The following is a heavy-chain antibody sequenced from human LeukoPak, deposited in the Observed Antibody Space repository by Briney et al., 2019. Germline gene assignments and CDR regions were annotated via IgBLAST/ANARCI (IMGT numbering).Heavy chain of an antibody. V-gene: IGHV4-38-2*01. D-gene: IGHD6-19*01. CDR3: ARMSYSSGWYRWFDP. Sequence: PSETLSLTCAVSGYSISSGYYWGWIRQPLGKGLEWIGSIYHSGSTYYNPSLKSRVTISVDTSKNQFSLKLSSVTAADTAVYYCARMSYSSGWYRWFDPWGQGTLVTVSS. CDR1: GYSISSGYY. J-gene: IGHJ5*02. CDR2: IYHSGST.